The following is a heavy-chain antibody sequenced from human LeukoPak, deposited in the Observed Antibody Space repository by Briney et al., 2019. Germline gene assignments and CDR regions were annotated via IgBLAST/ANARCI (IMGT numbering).Heavy chain of an antibody. CDR3: ARREYCSGGSCYPNAFDI. Sequence: SVKVSCKASGGTFSSYAISWVRQAPGQGLEWMGRIVPILGIANYAQKFQGRVTITADKSTSTAYMELSSLRSEDTAVYYCARREYCSGGSCYPNAFDIWGQGTMVTVSS. CDR2: IVPILGIA. V-gene: IGHV1-69*04. CDR1: GGTFSSYA. J-gene: IGHJ3*02. D-gene: IGHD2-15*01.